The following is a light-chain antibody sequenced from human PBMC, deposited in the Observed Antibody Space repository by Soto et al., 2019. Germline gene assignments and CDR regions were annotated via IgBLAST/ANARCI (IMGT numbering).Light chain of an antibody. CDR1: SSDVGGYNY. J-gene: IGLJ2*01. CDR3: SSYTSSSTSVV. V-gene: IGLV2-14*01. CDR2: DVS. Sequence: QSVLTQPASVSGSPGQSITISCTGTSSDVGGYNYVSWYQQHPGKAPKLMIYDVSNWPSGVSNRFSGSQSGNTSSLTISGLQAEDEADYYCSSYTSSSTSVVFGGGTKLTVL.